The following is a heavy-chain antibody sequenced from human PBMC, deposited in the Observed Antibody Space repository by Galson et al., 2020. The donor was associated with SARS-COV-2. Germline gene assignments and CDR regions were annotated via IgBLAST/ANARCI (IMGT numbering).Heavy chain of an antibody. J-gene: IGHJ4*02. CDR2: ISYDGSNK. V-gene: IGHV3-30*18. CDR1: GFTFSNYV. CDR3: AKDHLWAEDIVLMVYANGGYYFDY. D-gene: IGHD2-8*01. Sequence: GESLKISCAASGFTFSNYVMHWVRQAPGKGLEWVAVISYDGSNKYYADSVKGRFTISRDNSKNTLYLQMNSLRAEDTAVYYCAKDHLWAEDIVLMVYANGGYYFDYWGQGTLVTVSS.